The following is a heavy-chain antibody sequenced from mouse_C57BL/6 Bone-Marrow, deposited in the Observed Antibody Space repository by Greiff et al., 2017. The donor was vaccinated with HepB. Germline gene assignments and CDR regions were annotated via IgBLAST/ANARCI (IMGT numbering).Heavy chain of an antibody. CDR2: IYPGDGDT. Sequence: QVQLQQPGPELVKPGASVKISCKASGYAFSSSWMNWVKQRPGQGLEWIGRIYPGDGDTNYNGKFKGKATLTADKSSSTAYMQLSSLTSEDSAVYFCARVYGSSCRGAMDYWGQGTSVTVSS. V-gene: IGHV1-82*01. CDR1: GYAFSSSW. J-gene: IGHJ4*01. D-gene: IGHD1-1*01. CDR3: ARVYGSSCRGAMDY.